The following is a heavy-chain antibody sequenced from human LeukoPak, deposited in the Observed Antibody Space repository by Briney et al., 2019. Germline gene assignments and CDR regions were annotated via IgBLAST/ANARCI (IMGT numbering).Heavy chain of an antibody. J-gene: IGHJ6*03. Sequence: PGGSLRLSCAASGFTFNNYAMHWVRQAPGKGLEWVAVISYDGRNKYYGDSVKGRFTISRDNSKNTVYMLMNSLRAEDTAVYYCAKSTGDYVSGNYYSYYYMDLWGKGTTVTVSS. CDR1: GFTFNNYA. CDR3: AKSTGDYVSGNYYSYYYMDL. CDR2: ISYDGRNK. D-gene: IGHD3-10*01. V-gene: IGHV3-30*18.